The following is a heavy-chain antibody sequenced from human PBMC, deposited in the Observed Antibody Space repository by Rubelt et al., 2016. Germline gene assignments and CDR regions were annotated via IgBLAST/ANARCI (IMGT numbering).Heavy chain of an antibody. CDR3: ARGEYTGSLRLDYYFGMDV. V-gene: IGHV1-69*01. Sequence: QVQLVQSGAEVKKPGSSVKASCKASGGTFSSYAISWVRQAPGQGLEWMGGIIPIFGTANYAQKFQDRVTITADESADESTSTVYMELSSLRSEDTAVYYCARGEYTGSLRLDYYFGMDVWGQGTTVTVSS. D-gene: IGHD3/OR15-3a*01. CDR2: IIPIFGTA. J-gene: IGHJ6*02. CDR1: GGTFSSYA.